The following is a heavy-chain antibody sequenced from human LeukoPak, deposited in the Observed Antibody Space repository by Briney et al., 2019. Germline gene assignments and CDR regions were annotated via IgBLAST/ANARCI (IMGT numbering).Heavy chain of an antibody. CDR2: INPNSGGT. J-gene: IGHJ6*02. Sequence: ASVKVSCKASGYTFTGYYMHWVRQAPGQGLEWMGWINPNSGGTNYAQKFQGRVTMTRDTSISTAYMELSRLRSDDTAVYYCARDEKGYDILTGYPYYYYYYGMDVWGQGTTVTVSS. CDR1: GYTFTGYY. V-gene: IGHV1-2*02. D-gene: IGHD3-9*01. CDR3: ARDEKGYDILTGYPYYYYYYGMDV.